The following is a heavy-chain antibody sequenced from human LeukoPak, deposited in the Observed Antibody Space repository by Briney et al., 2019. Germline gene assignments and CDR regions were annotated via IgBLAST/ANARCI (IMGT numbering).Heavy chain of an antibody. V-gene: IGHV4-39*01. Sequence: SETLSLTCTVSGGSISSSSYYWGWIRQPPGKGLEWIGSIYYSGSTYYNPSLKSRVTISVDTSKNQFSLKLSSVTAADTAVYYCASILTGYYTFGYYYYYMDVWGKGTTVTVSS. J-gene: IGHJ6*03. CDR2: IYYSGST. CDR1: GGSISSSSYY. D-gene: IGHD3-9*01. CDR3: ASILTGYYTFGYYYYYMDV.